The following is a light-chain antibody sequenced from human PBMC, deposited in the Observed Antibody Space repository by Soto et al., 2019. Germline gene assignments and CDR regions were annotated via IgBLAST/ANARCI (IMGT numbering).Light chain of an antibody. CDR3: AAWDDSLNGLV. Sequence: QSVLTQPPSVSEAPRQRVTISCSGSSFNIGNNAVNWYQQLPGKAPKLLIYYDNLLPSGVSDRFSGSKSGTSASLAISGLQSEDEADYYCAAWDDSLNGLVFGGGTKLTV. CDR2: YDN. V-gene: IGLV1-36*01. J-gene: IGLJ2*01. CDR1: SFNIGNNA.